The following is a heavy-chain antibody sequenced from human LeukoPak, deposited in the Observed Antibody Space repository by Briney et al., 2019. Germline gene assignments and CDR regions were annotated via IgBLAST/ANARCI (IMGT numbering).Heavy chain of an antibody. D-gene: IGHD6-13*01. V-gene: IGHV4-59*08. CDR3: ARQLSSSWSQYYFDY. CDR1: GGSISSYY. CDR2: IYYSGST. J-gene: IGHJ4*02. Sequence: SETLSLTCTVSGGSISSYYWSWIRQPPGKGLEWIGYIYYSGSTYYNPSLKSRVTISVDTSKNQFSLKLSSVTAADTAVYYCARQLSSSWSQYYFDYWGQGTLVTVSS.